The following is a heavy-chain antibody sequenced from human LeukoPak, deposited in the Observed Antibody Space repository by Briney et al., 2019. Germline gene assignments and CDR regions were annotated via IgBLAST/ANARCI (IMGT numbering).Heavy chain of an antibody. CDR1: GGSISSGGDY. D-gene: IGHD7-27*01. CDR3: ARSPTGNYYGMDV. V-gene: IGHV4-31*01. CDR2: IHYTGST. J-gene: IGHJ6*02. Sequence: SETLSLTCTVSGGSISSGGDYWSWIRQYLGKGLEWIGYIHYTGSTYYSPSLKSQIIISVDTSKNQFSLKMSSVTAADTAVYYCARSPTGNYYGMDVWGQGTTVTVSS.